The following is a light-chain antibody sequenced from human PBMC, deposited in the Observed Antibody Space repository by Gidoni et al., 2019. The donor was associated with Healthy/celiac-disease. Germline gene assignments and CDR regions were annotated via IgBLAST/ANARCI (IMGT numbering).Light chain of an antibody. CDR2: WAS. Sequence: DIVMTQSPDYLAVSLGERATINCKYSRSVLYSSNNKTYLAWYQQKPGQPPTLLIYWASTRESGVPDRFSGSGSGTDFTLTISSLQAEDVAVYYCQQYYTTPCTFGQGTKVEIK. CDR1: RSVLYSSNNKTY. CDR3: QQYYTTPCT. J-gene: IGKJ2*02. V-gene: IGKV4-1*01.